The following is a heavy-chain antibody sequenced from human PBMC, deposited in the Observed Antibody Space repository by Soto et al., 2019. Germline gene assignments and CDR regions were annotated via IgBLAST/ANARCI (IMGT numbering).Heavy chain of an antibody. CDR3: ASIAAAATMFDY. D-gene: IGHD6-13*01. CDR2: IIPILGIA. J-gene: IGHJ4*02. CDR1: GGTFSSYT. V-gene: IGHV1-69*02. Sequence: QVQLVQSGAEVKKPGSSVKVSCKASGGTFSSYTISWVRQAPGQGLEWMGRIIPILGIANYAQKFQGRVTITADKSTSKAYMELSSLRSEDTAVYYCASIAAAATMFDYWGQGTLVTVSS.